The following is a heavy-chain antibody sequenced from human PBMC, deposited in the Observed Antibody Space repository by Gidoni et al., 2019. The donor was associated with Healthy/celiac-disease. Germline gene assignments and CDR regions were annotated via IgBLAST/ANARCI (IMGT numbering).Heavy chain of an antibody. CDR1: GGTFSSYA. CDR2: LIPICGTA. CDR3: ARDNYNWNYDFDP. J-gene: IGHJ5*02. V-gene: IGHV1-69*01. D-gene: IGHD1-7*01. Sequence: QVQLVQSGAEVKKPGYSVKVSCKAAGGTFSSYAISWVRQAPGQGLEWMGGLIPICGTANYAQKFQGRVTITADESTSPAYMELSSLRSEDTAVYYCARDNYNWNYDFDPWGQGTLVTVSS.